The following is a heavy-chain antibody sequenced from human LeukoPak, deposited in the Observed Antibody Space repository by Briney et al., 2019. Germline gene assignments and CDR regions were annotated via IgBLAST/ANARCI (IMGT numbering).Heavy chain of an antibody. J-gene: IGHJ4*02. CDR2: INPNSGGT. Sequence: ASVKVSCKASGYTFTGFYMHWVRQAPGQGFEWMGWINPNSGGTNYAQKFQDRVTMTRDTSISTAYMELSRPRSDDTAVYYCARGGEYQLLYISDYWGQGTLVTVSS. D-gene: IGHD2-2*02. CDR1: GYTFTGFY. V-gene: IGHV1-2*02. CDR3: ARGGEYQLLYISDY.